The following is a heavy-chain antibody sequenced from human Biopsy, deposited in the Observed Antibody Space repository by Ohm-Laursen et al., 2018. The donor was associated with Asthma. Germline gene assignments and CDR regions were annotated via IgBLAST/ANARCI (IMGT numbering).Heavy chain of an antibody. J-gene: IGHJ6*02. V-gene: IGHV1-69*13. CDR2: LIPALGTP. D-gene: IGHD5-12*01. Sequence: ASVKVSCKASGDSFSNYAISWVRQAPGQGLEWMGGLIPALGTPDHAQMFEGRVTLTADESTSTAYMELSSLSSEDTAVYYCARGYSGSDRIVYYYSGLEVWGQGTTVTVSS. CDR1: GDSFSNYA. CDR3: ARGYSGSDRIVYYYSGLEV.